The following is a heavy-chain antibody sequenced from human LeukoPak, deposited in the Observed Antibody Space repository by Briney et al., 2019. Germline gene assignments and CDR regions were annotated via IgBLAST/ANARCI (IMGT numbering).Heavy chain of an antibody. CDR1: GGSISSGDYY. D-gene: IGHD6-13*01. V-gene: IGHV4-30-4*08. J-gene: IGHJ4*02. CDR3: AKSYSSSLIDD. CDR2: IYNSGST. Sequence: PSETLSLTCTVSGGSISSGDYYWIWIRQPRGKGLEWIGYIYNSGSTYYNPSLKSRVTISVDTSKNQFSLKLSSVTAADTAVYYCAKSYSSSLIDDWGQGTLVTVSS.